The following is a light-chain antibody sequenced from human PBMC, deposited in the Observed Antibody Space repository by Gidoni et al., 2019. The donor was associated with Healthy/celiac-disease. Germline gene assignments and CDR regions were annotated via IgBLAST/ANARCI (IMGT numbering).Light chain of an antibody. J-gene: IGKJ5*01. CDR3: QQGYSTPPIT. Sequence: DIHMTQTPSSLSASVGDRVTITCRASQCVSSYLNWYQQKPGKAPKLLIYAASSLQSGVPSRFSGSGSGTDFTLTISSLQPEDFATYYCQQGYSTPPITFGQGTRLEIK. CDR2: AAS. V-gene: IGKV1-39*01. CDR1: QCVSSY.